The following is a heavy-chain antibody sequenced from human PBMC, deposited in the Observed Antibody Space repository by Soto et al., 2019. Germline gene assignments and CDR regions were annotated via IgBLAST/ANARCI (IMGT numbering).Heavy chain of an antibody. CDR1: GGSISSSTYY. CDR3: ERQGSICSGATCYLAY. CDR2: IYYSGST. V-gene: IGHV4-39*01. D-gene: IGHD2-15*01. J-gene: IGHJ4*02. Sequence: QLQLQESGPGLVKPSETLSLTCTVSGGSISSSTYYWGWIRQPPGKGLEWIGSIYYSGSTYYNPSIMSRASISVDTSKNQFTLKLSSVPDAATAVYYCERQGSICSGATCYLAYWGQGTLVTVS.